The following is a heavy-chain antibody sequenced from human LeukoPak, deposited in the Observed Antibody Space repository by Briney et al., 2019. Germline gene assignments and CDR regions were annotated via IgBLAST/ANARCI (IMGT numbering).Heavy chain of an antibody. Sequence: GGSLRLSCSASGFPFSSYAMHWVRQAPGKGLEYVSAISDSGGSTYYADSVKSRFTISRDNSKNTLYLQMRAEDTAVYFCVRGYSFGPYGMDVWAKGPRSPSP. CDR2: ISDSGGST. D-gene: IGHD2-15*01. CDR3: VRGYSFGPYGMDV. J-gene: IGHJ6*02. CDR1: GFPFSSYA. V-gene: IGHV3-64D*09.